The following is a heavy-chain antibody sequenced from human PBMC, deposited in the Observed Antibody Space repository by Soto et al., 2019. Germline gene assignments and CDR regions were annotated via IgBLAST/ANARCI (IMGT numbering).Heavy chain of an antibody. CDR2: ITGSGGST. D-gene: IGHD3-9*01. CDR1: GVTFNIYA. V-gene: IGHV3-23*01. J-gene: IGHJ4*02. Sequence: HPGGSLRLSCAASGVTFNIYAMSWVRQAPGKGLEWVSAITGSGGSTYYADSVKGRFTISRDNSKNTLYLQMNSLRAEDTAVYYCAKDLNILTGYYGYWGEGTLVTVS. CDR3: AKDLNILTGYYGY.